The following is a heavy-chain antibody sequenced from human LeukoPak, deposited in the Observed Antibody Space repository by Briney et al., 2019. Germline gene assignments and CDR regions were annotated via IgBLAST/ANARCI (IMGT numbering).Heavy chain of an antibody. V-gene: IGHV3-30-3*01. Sequence: GGSLRLSCAASGFTFSSYAMHWVRQAPGKGLEWVAVISYDGSNKYYADSVKGRFTTSRDNSKNTLYLQMNSLRAEDTAVYYCARTRSGYSYGLTDAFDIWGQGTMVTVSS. D-gene: IGHD5-18*01. J-gene: IGHJ3*02. CDR2: ISYDGSNK. CDR1: GFTFSSYA. CDR3: ARTRSGYSYGLTDAFDI.